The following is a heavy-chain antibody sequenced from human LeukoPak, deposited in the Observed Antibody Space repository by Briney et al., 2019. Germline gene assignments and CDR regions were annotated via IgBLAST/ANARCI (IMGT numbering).Heavy chain of an antibody. J-gene: IGHJ2*01. CDR1: GGSISSSSYY. V-gene: IGHV4-39*01. CDR3: ARGVTLIVVVIHDWYFDL. D-gene: IGHD3-22*01. Sequence: PSETLSLTCTVSGGSISSSSYYWGWIRQPPGKGLEWIGSIYYSGSTSYNPSLKSRVTISVDTSKNQFSLKLSSVTAADTAVYYCARGVTLIVVVIHDWYFDLWGRRTVFTVSS. CDR2: IYYSGST.